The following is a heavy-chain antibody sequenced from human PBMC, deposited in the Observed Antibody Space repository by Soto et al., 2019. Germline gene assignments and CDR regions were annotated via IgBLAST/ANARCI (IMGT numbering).Heavy chain of an antibody. CDR1: GLTFSDCC. CDR3: ARVRFGEWGYAMDV. Sequence: QVQLVESGGGLVKPGGSLRLSCAASGLTFSDCCMNWIRQAPGKGLEWVSYISSSGSSINYAGSVKGRFTISRDNAKNSLYLQMNSLRAEDTAMYYCARVRFGEWGYAMDVWGQGTTVTVSS. V-gene: IGHV3-11*01. CDR2: ISSSGSSI. D-gene: IGHD3-10*01. J-gene: IGHJ6*02.